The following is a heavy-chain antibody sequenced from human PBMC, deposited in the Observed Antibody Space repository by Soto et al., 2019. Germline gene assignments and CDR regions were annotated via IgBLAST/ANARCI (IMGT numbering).Heavy chain of an antibody. V-gene: IGHV1-8*01. D-gene: IGHD3-10*01. CDR3: ASARMVPYYFDY. J-gene: IGHJ4*02. CDR2: MNPNSGNT. Sequence: ASVNVSCKASGYTFTSYDINWVRQATGQGLEWMGWMNPNSGNTGYAQKFQGRVTMTRNTSISTAYMELSSLRSEDTAVYYCASARMVPYYFDYWGQGALVTVSS. CDR1: GYTFTSYD.